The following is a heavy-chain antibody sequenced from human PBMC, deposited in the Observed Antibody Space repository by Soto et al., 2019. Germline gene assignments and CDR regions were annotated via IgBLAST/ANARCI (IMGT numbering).Heavy chain of an antibody. CDR2: INPSGGST. V-gene: IGHV1-46*01. CDR1: GYTFTSYY. CDR3: ATDVNCTNGVCYTRWKWLDP. D-gene: IGHD2-8*01. J-gene: IGHJ5*02. Sequence: ASVKVSCKASGYTFTSYYMHWVRQAPGQGLEWMGIINPSGGSTSYAQRFQGRVTMTKDTSTNTAYMELSSLRSEDTAVYYGATDVNCTNGVCYTRWKWLDPWGQGTLVTVSS.